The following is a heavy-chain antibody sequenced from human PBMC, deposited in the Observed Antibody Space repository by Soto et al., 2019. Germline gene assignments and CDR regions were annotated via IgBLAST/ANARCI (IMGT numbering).Heavy chain of an antibody. CDR3: TTGGSRDIVVVPAAKMFDY. V-gene: IGHV3-15*01. Sequence: PGGSLRLSCAASGFTFSNAWMSWVRQAPGKGLEWVGRIKSKTDGGTTDYAAPVKGRFTISRDDSKNTLYLQMNSLKTEDTAVYYCTTGGSRDIVVVPAAKMFDYWGQGTLVTVSS. CDR2: IKSKTDGGTT. CDR1: GFTFSNAW. D-gene: IGHD2-2*01. J-gene: IGHJ4*02.